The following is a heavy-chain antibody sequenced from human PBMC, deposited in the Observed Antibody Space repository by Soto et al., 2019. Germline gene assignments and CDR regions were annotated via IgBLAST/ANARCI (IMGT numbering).Heavy chain of an antibody. D-gene: IGHD3-22*01. CDR2: IIPIFGPA. CDR1: GGTFSSYA. J-gene: IGHJ4*02. CDR3: ARDLEYYYYISGSLDY. V-gene: IGHV1-69*06. Sequence: SVKVSCKASGGTFSSYAISWVRQAPGQGLEWMGGIIPIFGPANYAQKFQGRVTITADKSTSTAYMELSSLRSEDTAVYYCARDLEYYYYISGSLDYWGQGTLVTVSS.